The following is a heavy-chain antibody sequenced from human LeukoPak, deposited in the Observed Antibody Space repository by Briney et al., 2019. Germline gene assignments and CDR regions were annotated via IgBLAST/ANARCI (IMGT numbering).Heavy chain of an antibody. Sequence: GGSLRLSCAASGFTSSSYWMSWVRQAPGKGLEWVANIKQDGSEKYYVDSVKGRFTISRDNAKNSLYLQMNSLRAEDTAVYYCARDPYYYDSSGYPLYWGQGTLVTVSS. V-gene: IGHV3-7*01. CDR3: ARDPYYYDSSGYPLY. CDR2: IKQDGSEK. J-gene: IGHJ4*02. CDR1: GFTSSSYW. D-gene: IGHD3-22*01.